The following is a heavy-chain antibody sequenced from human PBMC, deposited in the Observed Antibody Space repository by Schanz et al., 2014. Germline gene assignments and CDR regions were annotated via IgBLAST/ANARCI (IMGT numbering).Heavy chain of an antibody. CDR3: AREICSGTRCGQRYDP. J-gene: IGHJ5*02. CDR2: INPNSGGT. Sequence: QVQLVQSGPEVKKPGASVRVSCQASGYTFVGYYMHWVRQAPGQGLEWMGRINPNSGGTNYAQKFQGRVTMSRDTSISTAYMELSRLGSDDTAIYYCAREICSGTRCGQRYDPWGQGTLVTVSS. V-gene: IGHV1-2*06. CDR1: GYTFVGYY. D-gene: IGHD2-2*01.